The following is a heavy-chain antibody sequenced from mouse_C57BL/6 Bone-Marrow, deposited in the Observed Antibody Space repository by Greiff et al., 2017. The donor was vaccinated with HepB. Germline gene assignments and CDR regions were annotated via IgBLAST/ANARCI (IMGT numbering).Heavy chain of an antibody. Sequence: QVQLQQPGAELVMPGASVKLSCKASGYTFTSYWMHWVKQRPGQGLEWIGEIDPSDSYTNYNQKFKGKSTLTVDKSSSTAYMQLSSLTSEDSAVYYCAREYPYSNYEGDYYAMDYWGQGTSVTVSS. V-gene: IGHV1-69*01. J-gene: IGHJ4*01. CDR3: AREYPYSNYEGDYYAMDY. CDR2: IDPSDSYT. D-gene: IGHD2-5*01. CDR1: GYTFTSYW.